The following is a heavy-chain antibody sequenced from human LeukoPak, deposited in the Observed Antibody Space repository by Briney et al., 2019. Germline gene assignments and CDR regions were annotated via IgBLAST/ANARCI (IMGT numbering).Heavy chain of an antibody. J-gene: IGHJ4*02. V-gene: IGHV3-33*01. CDR3: ARGIYTGSGTYYADF. Sequence: PGRSLRLSCAASGSTFNDYGMHWVRQDPVKGLEWVALIWYDGGNKYYANSVKGRFTISRDNSENTLYPQMNSLRVEDTAVYYCARGIYTGSGTYYADFWGQGTLVTVSS. CDR2: IWYDGGNK. CDR1: GSTFNDYG. D-gene: IGHD3-10*01.